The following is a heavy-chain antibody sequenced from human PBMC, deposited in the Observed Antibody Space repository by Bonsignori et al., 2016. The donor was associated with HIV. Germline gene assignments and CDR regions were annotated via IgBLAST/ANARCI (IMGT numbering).Heavy chain of an antibody. D-gene: IGHD3-9*01. CDR3: ARGQDILTGYYLRGLPRLAFPAFDI. Sequence: VRQMPGKGLEWIGEINHSGSTNYNPSLKSRVTISVDTSKNQFSLKLSSVTAADTAVYYCARGQDILTGYYLRGLPRLAFPAFDIWGQGTMVTVSS. V-gene: IGHV4-34*01. J-gene: IGHJ3*02. CDR2: INHSGST.